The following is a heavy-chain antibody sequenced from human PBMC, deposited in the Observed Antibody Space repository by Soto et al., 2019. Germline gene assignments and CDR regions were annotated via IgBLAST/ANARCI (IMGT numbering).Heavy chain of an antibody. CDR3: ASTFGSGSYYNVS. D-gene: IGHD3-10*01. V-gene: IGHV4-34*01. CDR2: INHSGST. Sequence: SETLSLTCAVYGGSFSGYYWSWIRQPPGKGLEWIGEINHSGSTNYNPSLKSRVTISVDTSKNQFSLKLSSVTAADTAVYYCASTFGSGSYYNVSWGQGTLVTV. CDR1: GGSFSGYY. J-gene: IGHJ5*02.